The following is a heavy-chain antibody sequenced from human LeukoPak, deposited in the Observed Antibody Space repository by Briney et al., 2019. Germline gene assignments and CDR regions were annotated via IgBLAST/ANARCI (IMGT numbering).Heavy chain of an antibody. D-gene: IGHD4-17*01. CDR1: GFTFSGYS. CDR3: AREGNSYDYGYYVIPDDAFDI. CDR2: ISYDGSTK. J-gene: IGHJ3*02. Sequence: GGSLRLSCAAYGFTFSGYSMGWGREAPGKGLEWGAVISYDGSTKYYADSVKGRFTISIYNSKNTMYLNMNRMRCEDMGVYYCAREGNSYDYGYYVIPDDAFDIWGQGTMVTVSS. V-gene: IGHV3-30-3*01.